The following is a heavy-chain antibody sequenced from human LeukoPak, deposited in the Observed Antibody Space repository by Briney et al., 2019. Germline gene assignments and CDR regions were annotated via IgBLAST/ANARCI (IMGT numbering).Heavy chain of an antibody. CDR3: ARDRGYSYGLGELRGDY. CDR1: GFTFSSYE. CDR2: ISSSGSTI. J-gene: IGHJ4*02. Sequence: GGSLRLSCAASGFTFSSYEMNWVRQAPGEGLEWGSYISSSGSTIYYADSVKGGFTISRDNAKNSLYLQMTSLRAEDTAVYYCARDRGYSYGLGELRGDYWGQGTLVTVSS. V-gene: IGHV3-48*03. D-gene: IGHD5-18*01.